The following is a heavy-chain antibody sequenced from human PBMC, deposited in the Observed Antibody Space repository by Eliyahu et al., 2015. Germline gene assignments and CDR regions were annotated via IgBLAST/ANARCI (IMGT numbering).Heavy chain of an antibody. CDR2: IYHSGST. J-gene: IGHJ4*02. CDR1: GYSISSGYY. CDR3: ATGENYYDSSGYSTHDLSLDY. V-gene: IGHV4-38-2*01. Sequence: QVQLQESGPGLVKPSETLSLTCAVSGYSISSGYYWGWIRQPPGKGLEWIGSIYHSGSTYYNPSLKSRVTISVDTSKNQFSLKLSSVTAADTAVYYCATGENYYDSSGYSTHDLSLDYWGQGTLVTVSS. D-gene: IGHD3-22*01.